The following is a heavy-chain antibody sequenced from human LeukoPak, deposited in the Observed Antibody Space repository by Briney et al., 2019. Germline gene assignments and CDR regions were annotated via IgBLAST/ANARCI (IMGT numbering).Heavy chain of an antibody. J-gene: IGHJ4*02. CDR2: ISIYSGNT. CDR1: GYTFTSHG. CDR3: ARALGKWELLNLDY. Sequence: ASVKVSCKASGYTFTSHGLSWARQAPGQGLEWMGWISIYSGNTNYAQKFQDRISMTTDTSTSTAYMELRSLKSDDTAVYYCARALGKWELLNLDYWGQGTLVTVSS. V-gene: IGHV1-18*01. D-gene: IGHD1-26*01.